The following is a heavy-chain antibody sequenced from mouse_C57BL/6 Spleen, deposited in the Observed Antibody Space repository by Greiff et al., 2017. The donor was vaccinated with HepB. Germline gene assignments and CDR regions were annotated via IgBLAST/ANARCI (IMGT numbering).Heavy chain of an antibody. V-gene: IGHV1-69*01. Sequence: VQLQQPGAELVMPGASVKLSCKASGYTFTSYWMHWVKQRPGQGLEWIGEIDPSDSYTNYNQKFKGKSTLTVDKSSSTAYMQLSSLTSEDSAVYYCASGDYYGWGTGTTVTVSS. CDR3: ASGDYYG. CDR1: GYTFTSYW. J-gene: IGHJ1*03. D-gene: IGHD1-1*01. CDR2: IDPSDSYT.